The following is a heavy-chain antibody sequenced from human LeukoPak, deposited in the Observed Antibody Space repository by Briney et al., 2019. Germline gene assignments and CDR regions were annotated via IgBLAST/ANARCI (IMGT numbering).Heavy chain of an antibody. D-gene: IGHD2-15*01. Sequence: PGGSLRLSCAASGFTFSSYGMHWVRQAPGKGLEWVAFIRYDGSNKYYADSVKGRFTISRDNSKNTLYLQMNSLRAEDTAVYYCAKELGYCSGGSCYEGGNWFDPWGQGTLVTVSS. CDR2: IRYDGSNK. J-gene: IGHJ5*02. CDR1: GFTFSSYG. CDR3: AKELGYCSGGSCYEGGNWFDP. V-gene: IGHV3-30*02.